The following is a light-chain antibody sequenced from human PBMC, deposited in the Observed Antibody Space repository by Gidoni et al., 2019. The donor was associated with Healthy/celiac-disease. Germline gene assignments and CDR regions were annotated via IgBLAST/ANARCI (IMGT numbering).Light chain of an antibody. J-gene: IGKJ4*01. CDR1: QSISSW. CDR3: QQYNSYPLT. V-gene: IGKV1-5*03. CDR2: NAS. Sequence: EIQKTQSPSTLSASVGDRGTITCRASQSISSWLAWYQQKPGKAPKLLIYNASSLESGVPSRFSGSGSGTEFTLTISSLQPDDFATYYCQQYNSYPLTFGGXTKVEIK.